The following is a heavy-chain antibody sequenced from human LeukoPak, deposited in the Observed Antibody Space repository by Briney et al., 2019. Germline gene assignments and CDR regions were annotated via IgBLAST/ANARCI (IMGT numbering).Heavy chain of an antibody. CDR1: GGSISSYY. V-gene: IGHV4-59*12. D-gene: IGHD4-17*01. CDR3: ARARFTTYRTPNAFDI. Sequence: SETLSLTCTVSGGSISSYYWSWIRQPPGKGLEWIGYIYYSGSTNYNPSLKSRVTISVDTSKNQFSLKLSSVTAADTAVYYCARARFTTYRTPNAFDIWGQGTMVTVSS. J-gene: IGHJ3*02. CDR2: IYYSGST.